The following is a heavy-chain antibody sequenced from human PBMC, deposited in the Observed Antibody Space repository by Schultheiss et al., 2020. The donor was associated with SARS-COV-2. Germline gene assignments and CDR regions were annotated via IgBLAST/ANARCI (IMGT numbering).Heavy chain of an antibody. CDR3: VKGHYDFWTRDYFDY. CDR2: ISSNGGST. Sequence: GGSLLLSCSAYGVTGSSYAMHWVRQAPGKGLEYVSAISSNGGSTYYADSVKGRFTISRDNSKNTLYLQMSSLRAEDTAVYYCVKGHYDFWTRDYFDYWGQGTLVTVSS. CDR1: GVTGSSYA. J-gene: IGHJ4*02. D-gene: IGHD3-3*01. V-gene: IGHV3-64D*06.